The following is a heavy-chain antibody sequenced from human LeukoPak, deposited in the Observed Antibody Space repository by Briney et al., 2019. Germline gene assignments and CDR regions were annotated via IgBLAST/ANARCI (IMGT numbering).Heavy chain of an antibody. CDR2: ISGSGGST. Sequence: GGSLRLSCAASGFTFSGYAMSWVRQAPGKGLEWVSAISGSGGSTYYADSVKGRFTISRDNSKNTLYLQMNSLRAEDTAVYYCAKDLGLSVGSTPFDYWGQGTLVTVSS. D-gene: IGHD1-26*01. CDR1: GFTFSGYA. CDR3: AKDLGLSVGSTPFDY. J-gene: IGHJ4*01. V-gene: IGHV3-23*01.